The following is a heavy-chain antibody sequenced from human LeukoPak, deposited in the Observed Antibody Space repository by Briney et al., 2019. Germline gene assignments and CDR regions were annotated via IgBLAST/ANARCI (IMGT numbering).Heavy chain of an antibody. CDR2: ISGSGGST. CDR3: AKAPRSNWYDGGDY. J-gene: IGHJ4*02. Sequence: GGSLRLSCTASGFSFSRYAMSWVRQAPGKGLEWVSGISGSGGSTYYADSVKGRITISRDNSKNTLYLQMNSLRAEDTAVYYCAKAPRSNWYDGGDYWGQGSLVTVSS. D-gene: IGHD3-10*01. CDR1: GFSFSRYA. V-gene: IGHV3-23*01.